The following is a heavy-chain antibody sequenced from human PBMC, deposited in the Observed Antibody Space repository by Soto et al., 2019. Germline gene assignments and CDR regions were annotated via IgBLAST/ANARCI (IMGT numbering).Heavy chain of an antibody. V-gene: IGHV3-66*01. CDR2: IYSGGST. CDR1: GFTFSSYA. CDR3: ARPRGYSHGYSDY. Sequence: GGSLRLSCAASGFTFSSYAMSWVRQAPGKGLEWVSVIYSGGSTYYADSVKGRFTISRDNSKNTLYLQMNSLRAEDTAVYYCARPRGYSHGYSDYWGQGTLVTVSS. D-gene: IGHD5-18*01. J-gene: IGHJ4*02.